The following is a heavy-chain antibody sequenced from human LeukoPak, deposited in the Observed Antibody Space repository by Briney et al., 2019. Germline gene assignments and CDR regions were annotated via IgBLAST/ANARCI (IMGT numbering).Heavy chain of an antibody. D-gene: IGHD3-22*01. CDR3: ARDSCLDKPCLDY. CDR2: IRSDGSDE. J-gene: IGHJ4*02. V-gene: IGHV3-33*01. Sequence: PGGSLRLSCAASGFIFSSFGMHWVRQAPGRGLEWVAAIRSDGSDEYFADSVRGRFTISRDQSKSTMYLQMDTLRAEDTAVYYCARDSCLDKPCLDYWGQGTLVTVSS. CDR1: GFIFSSFG.